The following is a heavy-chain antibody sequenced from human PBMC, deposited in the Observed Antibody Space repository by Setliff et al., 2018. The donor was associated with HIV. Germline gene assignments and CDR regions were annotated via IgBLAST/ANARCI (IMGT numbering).Heavy chain of an antibody. V-gene: IGHV3-7*01. J-gene: IGHJ4*02. CDR2: INRDGSER. CDR3: VRGGADCETDCY. D-gene: IGHD2-21*01. CDR1: GFTFTGNW. Sequence: GGSLRLSCAASGFTFTGNWVTWVRQAPGKGLEWVANINRDGSERNYVDSARGRFTISRDNAKNSLYLQMNRLRVEDTALYYCVRGGADCETDCYWGQGAMVTVSS.